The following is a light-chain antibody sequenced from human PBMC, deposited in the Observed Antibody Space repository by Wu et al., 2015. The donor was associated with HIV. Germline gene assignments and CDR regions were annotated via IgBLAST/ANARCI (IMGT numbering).Light chain of an antibody. V-gene: IGKV3-15*01. Sequence: ETLLTQSPATLSVSPGERATLSCRASQSVGSNLAWYQQRPGQAPRLLIYDASTRATGIPDRFSGSRSRTEFTLTISSLQSEDFAVYYCHQYYNWPRTFGQGTRWK. CDR2: DAS. CDR1: QSVGSN. J-gene: IGKJ1*01. CDR3: HQYYNWPRT.